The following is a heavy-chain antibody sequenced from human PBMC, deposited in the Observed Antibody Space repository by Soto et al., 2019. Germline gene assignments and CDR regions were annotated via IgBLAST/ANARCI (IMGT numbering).Heavy chain of an antibody. CDR1: GFTFSSYG. D-gene: IGHD2-2*02. V-gene: IGHV3-33*01. Sequence: QVQLVESGGGVVQPGRSLRLSCAASGFTFSSYGMHWVRQAPGKGLEWVAVIWYDGSNNYYADSVKGRFTIARDHSKYTLYLQMNSLRAADTAVYYCASLGGVVPAAIGAFDIWGQATMDTVSS. CDR2: IWYDGSNN. CDR3: ASLGGVVPAAIGAFDI. J-gene: IGHJ3*02.